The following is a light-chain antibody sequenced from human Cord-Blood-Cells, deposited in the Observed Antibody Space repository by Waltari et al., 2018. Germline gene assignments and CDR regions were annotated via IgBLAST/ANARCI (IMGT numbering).Light chain of an antibody. CDR2: GAS. CDR1: QSISSY. CDR3: QQNYSTPRT. J-gene: IGKJ1*01. Sequence: IQMTQSPSSLSASVGDRVTITCRASQSISSYLNWYQQKPGKAPKLLIYGASSLQSGVPARFSGSGSGTDFTLTISSLQSEDFAIYYCQQNYSTPRTFGQGTKVEIK. V-gene: IGKV1-39*01.